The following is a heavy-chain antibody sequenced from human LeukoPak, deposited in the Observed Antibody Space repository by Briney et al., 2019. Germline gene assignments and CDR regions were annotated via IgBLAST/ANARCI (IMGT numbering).Heavy chain of an antibody. V-gene: IGHV4-34*01. CDR2: INHSGST. J-gene: IGHJ4*02. Sequence: PSETLSLTCAVYGGSFSGYYWSWIRQPPGKGLEWIGEINHSGSTNYNPSLKSRVTISVDTSKNQFSLKLSSVTAADTAVYYCARSQTYYYGSGSYYRKDCFDYWGQGTLVTVSS. CDR3: ARSQTYYYGSGSYYRKDCFDY. D-gene: IGHD3-10*01. CDR1: GGSFSGYY.